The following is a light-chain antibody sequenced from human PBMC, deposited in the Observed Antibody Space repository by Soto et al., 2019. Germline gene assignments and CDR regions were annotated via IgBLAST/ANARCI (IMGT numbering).Light chain of an antibody. V-gene: IGLV2-14*01. J-gene: IGLJ2*01. CDR2: EVN. CDR1: SSDVGGYNF. CDR3: SSWTSSTTQV. Sequence: QSVLTQPASVSGSPGQSITISCTGTSSDVGGYNFVSWYQQHPGKAPKLMIFEVNNRPSGVSNRFSGSKSGNTASLTISGLQAEYEADYYCSSWTSSTTQVLGGGTKLTVL.